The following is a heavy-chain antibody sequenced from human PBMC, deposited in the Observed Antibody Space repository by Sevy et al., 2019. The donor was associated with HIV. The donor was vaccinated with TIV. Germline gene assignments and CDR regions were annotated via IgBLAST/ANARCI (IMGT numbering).Heavy chain of an antibody. CDR3: ARAPPVVVVPGAPSWIDH. Sequence: SETLSVTCAVYGGSFSGYYWNWIRQSPGKGLEWIGEINHSGSTHYNPSLKSRVTISVDTSKNQFSLRLNSVTAADTAVYYCARAPPVVVVPGAPSWIDHWGQGTLVTVSS. D-gene: IGHD2-2*01. J-gene: IGHJ5*02. V-gene: IGHV4-34*01. CDR2: INHSGST. CDR1: GGSFSGYY.